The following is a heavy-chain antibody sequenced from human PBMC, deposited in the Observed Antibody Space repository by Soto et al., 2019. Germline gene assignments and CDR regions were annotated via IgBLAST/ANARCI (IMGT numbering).Heavy chain of an antibody. V-gene: IGHV2-26*01. CDR2: IFSNDDK. J-gene: IGHJ6*02. Sequence: QVTLKESGPVLVKPTETLTLTCTVSGFSLSNARMGVSWIRQPPGKALEWLAHIFSNDDKSYSTSLKSRLTISXDXTKSQVVLTMTNMDPVDTATYYCARIDYYDSRSNFHYYDMDVWGQGTTVTVSS. CDR1: GFSLSNARMG. D-gene: IGHD3-22*01. CDR3: ARIDYYDSRSNFHYYDMDV.